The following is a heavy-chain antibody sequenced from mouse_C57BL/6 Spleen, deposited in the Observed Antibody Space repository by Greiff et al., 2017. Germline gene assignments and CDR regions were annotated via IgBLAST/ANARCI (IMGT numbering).Heavy chain of an antibody. Sequence: KESCKASGYTFTSYWMHWVKQRPGRGLEWIGRIDPNSGGTKYNEKFKSKATLTVDKPSSTAYMQLSSLTSEDSAVYYCARETAQATGAMDYWGQGTSVTVSS. CDR1: GYTFTSYW. CDR2: IDPNSGGT. V-gene: IGHV1-72*01. J-gene: IGHJ4*01. CDR3: ARETAQATGAMDY. D-gene: IGHD3-2*02.